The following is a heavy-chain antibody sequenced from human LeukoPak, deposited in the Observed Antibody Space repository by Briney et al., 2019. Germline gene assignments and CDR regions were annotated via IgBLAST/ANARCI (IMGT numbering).Heavy chain of an antibody. Sequence: SETLSLTCTVSGGSISSYYWSWIRQPPGKGLEWIGYIYYSGSTNYNPSLKSRVTISVDTSKNQFSLKLSSVTAADTAVYYCARNRPRFNLIDYWGQGTLVTVSS. CDR2: IYYSGST. V-gene: IGHV4-59*01. J-gene: IGHJ4*02. D-gene: IGHD2/OR15-2a*01. CDR3: ARNRPRFNLIDY. CDR1: GGSISSYY.